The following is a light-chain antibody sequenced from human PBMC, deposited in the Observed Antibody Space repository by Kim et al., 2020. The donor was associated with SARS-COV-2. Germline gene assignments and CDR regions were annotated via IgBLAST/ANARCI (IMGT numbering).Light chain of an antibody. J-gene: IGLJ2*01. Sequence: QSITNSCTGTSNDVVGYNYFSWYQHHPGKAPKLMIYDVSNRPSGVSNRFSGSKSGNTASLTISGLQAEDDADYYCSSFTTISTVVFGGGTQLTVL. CDR1: SNDVVGYNY. V-gene: IGLV2-14*03. CDR3: SSFTTISTVV. CDR2: DVS.